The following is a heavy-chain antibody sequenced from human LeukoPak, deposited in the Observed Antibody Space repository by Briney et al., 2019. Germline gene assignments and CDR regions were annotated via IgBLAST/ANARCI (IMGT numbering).Heavy chain of an antibody. V-gene: IGHV3-33*01. CDR3: ARDFGGPSAYYYDSSGYQGLGY. CDR2: VWYDGSNK. J-gene: IGHJ4*02. Sequence: GRSLRLSCAASGFTFSSYGMHWVRQAPGKGLEWVAVVWYDGSNKYYADSVKGRFTISRDNSKNTLYLQMNSLRAEDTAVYYCARDFGGPSAYYYDSSGYQGLGYWGQGTLVTVSS. D-gene: IGHD3-22*01. CDR1: GFTFSSYG.